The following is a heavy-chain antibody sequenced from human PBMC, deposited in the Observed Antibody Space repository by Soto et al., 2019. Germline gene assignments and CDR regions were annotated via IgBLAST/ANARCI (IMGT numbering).Heavy chain of an antibody. CDR1: GGTFSSYA. CDR3: ARYCSGGSCYSELGYYYYYGMDV. CDR2: IIPIFGTA. D-gene: IGHD2-15*01. V-gene: IGHV1-69*06. J-gene: IGHJ6*02. Sequence: QVQLVQSGAEVKKPGSSMKVSCKASGGTFSSYAISWVRQAPGQGLEWMGGIIPIFGTANYAQKFQGRVTITADKSTSTAYMELSSMRSEDTAVYYCARYCSGGSCYSELGYYYYYGMDVWGQATTVTVSS.